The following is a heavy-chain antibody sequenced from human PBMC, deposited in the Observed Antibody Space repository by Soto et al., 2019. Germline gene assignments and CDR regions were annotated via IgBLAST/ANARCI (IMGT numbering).Heavy chain of an antibody. CDR1: GGTFSSYA. J-gene: IGHJ6*02. CDR2: IIPIFGTA. V-gene: IGHV1-69*13. CDR3: ARDLKVLRYFDWAYYYYGMDV. D-gene: IGHD3-9*01. Sequence: SVKVSCKASGGTFSSYAISWVRQAPGQGLEWMGGIIPIFGTANYAQKFQGRVTITADESTSTAYMELSSLRSEDTAVYYCARDLKVLRYFDWAYYYYGMDVWG.